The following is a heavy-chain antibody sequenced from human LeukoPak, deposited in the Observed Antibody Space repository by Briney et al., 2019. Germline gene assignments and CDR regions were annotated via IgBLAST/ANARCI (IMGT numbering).Heavy chain of an antibody. CDR2: IKPDESEK. D-gene: IGHD6-19*01. Sequence: PGGSLRLSCAASGFTFSSYWMSWVRQAPGKGLEWVANIKPDESEKYYVDSVKGRFTISRDNAKNSLYLQMNSLRAEDTAVYYCARDLASSGWSPGYWGQGTLVTVSS. CDR1: GFTFSSYW. V-gene: IGHV3-7*04. J-gene: IGHJ4*02. CDR3: ARDLASSGWSPGY.